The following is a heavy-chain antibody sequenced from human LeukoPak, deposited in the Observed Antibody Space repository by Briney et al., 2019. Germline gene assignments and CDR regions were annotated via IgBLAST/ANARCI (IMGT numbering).Heavy chain of an antibody. Sequence: GGSLRLSCAASGFTFGSSAMSWVRLAPGKGPEWDSTFSRSGPDTYYADSVKGRFTIFRDNSKNTLYLQMNSLRAEDTAVYYCAKGSLGSWYYFDYWGQGTLVTVSS. CDR3: AKGSLGSWYYFDY. V-gene: IGHV3-23*01. J-gene: IGHJ4*02. D-gene: IGHD6-13*01. CDR1: GFTFGSSA. CDR2: FSRSGPDT.